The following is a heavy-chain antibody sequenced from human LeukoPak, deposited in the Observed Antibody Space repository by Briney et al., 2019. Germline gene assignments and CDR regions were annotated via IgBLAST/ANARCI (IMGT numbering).Heavy chain of an antibody. J-gene: IGHJ5*02. CDR2: IYYSGST. V-gene: IGHV4-59*01. CDR1: GGSTSSYY. Sequence: SETLSLTCTVSGGSTSSYYWSWIRQPPGKGLEWIGYIYYSGSTNYNPSLKSRVTISVDTSKNQFSLKLSSVTAADTAVYYCAREIAAASQAFDPWGQGTLVTVFS. CDR3: AREIAAASQAFDP. D-gene: IGHD6-13*01.